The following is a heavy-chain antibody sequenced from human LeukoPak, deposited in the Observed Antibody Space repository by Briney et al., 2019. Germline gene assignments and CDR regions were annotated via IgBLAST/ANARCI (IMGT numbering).Heavy chain of an antibody. D-gene: IGHD6-13*01. V-gene: IGHV4-4*07. J-gene: IGHJ5*02. Sequence: SETLSLTCTVSGGSISSYYWSWIRQPAGKGLEWIGRIYSSGTTHYNPSLKSRVTMSVDTSKNQFSLKLSSVTAADTAVYYCARQPRGGVPAAYNWFDPWGQGTLVSVSS. CDR3: ARQPRGGVPAAYNWFDP. CDR2: IYSSGTT. CDR1: GGSISSYY.